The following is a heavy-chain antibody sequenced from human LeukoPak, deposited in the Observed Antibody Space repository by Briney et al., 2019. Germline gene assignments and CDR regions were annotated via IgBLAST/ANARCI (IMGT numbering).Heavy chain of an antibody. V-gene: IGHV3-7*03. CDR1: GFTFSSYW. Sequence: GGSLRLSCAASGFTFSSYWMSWVRQAPGKGLEWVANIKQDGSEKYYVDSVKGRFTISRDNAKNSLYLQMNSLRAEDTAVYYCAKLSGIAAAGGNWFDPWGQGTLVTVSS. CDR2: IKQDGSEK. CDR3: AKLSGIAAAGGNWFDP. J-gene: IGHJ5*02. D-gene: IGHD6-13*01.